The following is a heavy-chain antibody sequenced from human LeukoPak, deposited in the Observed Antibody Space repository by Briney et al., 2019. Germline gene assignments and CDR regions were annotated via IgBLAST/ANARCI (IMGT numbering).Heavy chain of an antibody. J-gene: IGHJ4*02. CDR1: GFTFSSYA. D-gene: IGHD5-24*01. Sequence: GGSLRLSCAASGFTFSSYAMHWVRQAPGKGLEWVAVISYDGSNKYYADSVKGRFTISRDNSKNTLYLQINSLRAEDTAVYYCARGKMATIGPDYWGQGTLVTVSS. CDR3: ARGKMATIGPDY. CDR2: ISYDGSNK. V-gene: IGHV3-30*01.